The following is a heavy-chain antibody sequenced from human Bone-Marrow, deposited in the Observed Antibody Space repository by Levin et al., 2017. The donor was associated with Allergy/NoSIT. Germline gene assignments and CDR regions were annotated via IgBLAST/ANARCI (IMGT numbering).Heavy chain of an antibody. Sequence: VASVKVSCKASGYTFTTYDINWVRQAPGQGLEWVGWLNPNSANTAFAQKFQGRVTMTRNTSMSTAYMELSSLRSEDTAVYYCARGRGSSNGWYYGGLDSWGQGTLVTVSS. CDR1: GYTFTTYD. CDR2: LNPNSANT. D-gene: IGHD6-19*01. J-gene: IGHJ4*02. CDR3: ARGRGSSNGWYYGGLDS. V-gene: IGHV1-8*01.